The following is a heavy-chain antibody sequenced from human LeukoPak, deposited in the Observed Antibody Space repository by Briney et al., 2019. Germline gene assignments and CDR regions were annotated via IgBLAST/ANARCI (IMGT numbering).Heavy chain of an antibody. Sequence: SVKVSCKTSGGTFSSYAISWVRQAPGQGLEWMGRIIPIFGTANYAQKFQGRVTITTDESTSTAYMELSSLRSEDTAVYYCARPGDYSPAWDYWGQGTLVTVSS. CDR3: ARPGDYSPAWDY. D-gene: IGHD4-17*01. CDR1: GGTFSSYA. CDR2: IIPIFGTA. J-gene: IGHJ4*02. V-gene: IGHV1-69*05.